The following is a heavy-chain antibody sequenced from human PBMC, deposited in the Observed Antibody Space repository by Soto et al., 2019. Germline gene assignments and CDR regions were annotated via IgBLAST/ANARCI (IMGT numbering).Heavy chain of an antibody. Sequence: EVQLVESGGGLVKPGGSLRLSCAASGFTVGDNSMKWVRQAPGKGLEWVSPISSTSTYIFYADSVKGRFTISRDNAKNALYLQMNGLSAEDTAVYYCASQRGGREGDYWGQGTLVTVCS. CDR2: ISSTSTYI. D-gene: IGHD1-26*01. CDR3: ASQRGGREGDY. J-gene: IGHJ4*02. V-gene: IGHV3-21*01. CDR1: GFTVGDNS.